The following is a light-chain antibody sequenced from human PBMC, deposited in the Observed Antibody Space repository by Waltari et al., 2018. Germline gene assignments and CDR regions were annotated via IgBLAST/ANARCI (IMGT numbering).Light chain of an antibody. J-gene: IGKJ1*01. CDR1: QSISSW. CDR3: QQYNSYSWT. CDR2: KAS. Sequence: DIQMTQSPSTLSASVGDRVTITCRASQSISSWLAWYQQKPGKAPKLLIYKASSLESGVPSRFSGSGSGTEFTLTIRSLQPEDFATYYCQQYNSYSWTFGQGTKVEIK. V-gene: IGKV1-5*03.